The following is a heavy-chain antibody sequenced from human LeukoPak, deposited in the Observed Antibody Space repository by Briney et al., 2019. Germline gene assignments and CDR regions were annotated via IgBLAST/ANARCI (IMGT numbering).Heavy chain of an antibody. Sequence: ASVKVSCKASGYILTAYDLHWVRQAPGQGLEWMGRIIPNSGATNYAQNFQGRVTLTRDTSISTAYMELSRLSPDDTAVYYCARGISGGIDIWGQGTMVTVSS. J-gene: IGHJ3*02. CDR1: GYILTAYD. V-gene: IGHV1-2*06. CDR2: IIPNSGAT. D-gene: IGHD2-21*01. CDR3: ARGISGGIDI.